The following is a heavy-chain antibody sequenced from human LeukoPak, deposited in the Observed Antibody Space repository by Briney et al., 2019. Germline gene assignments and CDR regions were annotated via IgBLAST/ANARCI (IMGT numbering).Heavy chain of an antibody. CDR2: VSGSGGST. J-gene: IGHJ4*02. CDR1: GFTFSSYG. V-gene: IGHV3-23*01. CDR3: AKDVGNYYDSSGYYSLLYYFDY. D-gene: IGHD3-22*01. Sequence: GGSLRLSCAASGFTFSSYGMSWVRQAPGKGLEWVSAVSGSGGSTYYADSVKGRFTISRDNSKNTLYLQMNSLRAEDTAVYYCAKDVGNYYDSSGYYSLLYYFDYWGQGTLVTVSS.